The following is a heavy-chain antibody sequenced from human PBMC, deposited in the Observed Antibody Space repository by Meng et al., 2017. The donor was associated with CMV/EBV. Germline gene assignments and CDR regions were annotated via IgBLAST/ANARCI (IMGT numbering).Heavy chain of an antibody. D-gene: IGHD3-10*01. V-gene: IGHV4-31*03. Sequence: LRPSCTVSGGSISSGGSYWSWLRQHPGKGLEWIGYIYYSGSTYYNPSLKSRVTISVDTSKNQFSLKLSSVTAADTAVYYCARGHRYYYGSGSLMGIFDYWGQGTLVTVSS. CDR1: GGSISSGGSY. CDR2: IYYSGST. J-gene: IGHJ4*02. CDR3: ARGHRYYYGSGSLMGIFDY.